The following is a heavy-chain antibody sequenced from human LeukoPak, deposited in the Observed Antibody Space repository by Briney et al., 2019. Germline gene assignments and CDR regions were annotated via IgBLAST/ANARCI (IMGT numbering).Heavy chain of an antibody. J-gene: IGHJ4*02. CDR2: ISGSGGST. D-gene: IGHD3-22*01. Sequence: PGGSLRLSCAASGFTFSSYAMSWVRQAPGKGLEWVSAISGSGGSTYYADSVKGRFTISRDNSKNTLYLQMNSLRAEDTAVYYCAKDPTMVVVVKEYYFDYWGQGTLVTVSS. CDR1: GFTFSSYA. V-gene: IGHV3-23*01. CDR3: AKDPTMVVVVKEYYFDY.